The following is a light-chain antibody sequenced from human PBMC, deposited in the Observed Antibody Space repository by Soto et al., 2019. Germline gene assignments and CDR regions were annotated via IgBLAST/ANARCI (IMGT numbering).Light chain of an antibody. CDR1: SSNIGSHT. V-gene: IGLV1-44*01. CDR2: SNT. J-gene: IGLJ2*01. CDR3: AAWHDSLNGVV. Sequence: QLVLTQPPSASGTPGQTIAISCSGGSSNIGSHTVNWYQQLPGTAPRLLIYSNTQRPSGVPDRFSGSKSGTSASLAISGLQSEYEGDYYCAAWHDSLNGVVFGGGIKLTVL.